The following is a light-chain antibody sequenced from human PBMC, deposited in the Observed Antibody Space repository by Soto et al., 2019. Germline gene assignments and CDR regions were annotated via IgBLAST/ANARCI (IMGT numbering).Light chain of an antibody. CDR1: SSDVGAYEH. Sequence: QSVLTQPAAVSGSPGQSVTISCTGASSDVGAYEHVSWYQQHPGRAPKLILYDVNNRPSGVSNHFSRSKSGNTASLVISGLPANDEADYYCSLYSTPTILVFGYGNKVTVL. V-gene: IGLV2-14*03. J-gene: IGLJ1*01. CDR3: SLYSTPTILV. CDR2: DVN.